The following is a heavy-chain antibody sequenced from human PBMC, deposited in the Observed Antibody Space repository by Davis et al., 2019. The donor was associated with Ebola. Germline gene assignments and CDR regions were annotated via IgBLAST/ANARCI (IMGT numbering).Heavy chain of an antibody. CDR3: ARERIIGTNRGRLDS. Sequence: AASVKVSCKASGGTFSRYAFTWVRQARGQGLEWMGDIIPIFRKTNYAQKFQGRVTITADESTSTAYMELNSLEDTAVYYCARERIIGTNRGRLDSWGHGTLVTVSS. CDR2: IIPIFRKT. D-gene: IGHD1-7*01. V-gene: IGHV1-69*13. J-gene: IGHJ5*01. CDR1: GGTFSRYA.